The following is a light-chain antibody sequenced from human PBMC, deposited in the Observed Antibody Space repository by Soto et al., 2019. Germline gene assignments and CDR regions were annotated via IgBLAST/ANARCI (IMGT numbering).Light chain of an antibody. J-gene: IGLJ1*01. Sequence: SYELTQPPSVSVAPGHTARITCGGNNIGRKSVHWYQQKPGQAPVLVVYDDSDRPSGIPERFSGSNSGNTATLTISRVEAGDEADYYCQVWDSSNDHYVFGTGTKVTVL. CDR3: QVWDSSNDHYV. CDR2: DDS. V-gene: IGLV3-21*02. CDR1: NIGRKS.